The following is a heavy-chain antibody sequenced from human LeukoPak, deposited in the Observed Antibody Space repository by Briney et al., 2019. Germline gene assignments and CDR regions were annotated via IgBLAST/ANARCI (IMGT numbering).Heavy chain of an antibody. Sequence: PGGSLRLSCAASGFTFSSYGMHWVRQAPGKGLEWVAVISYDGSNKYYADSVKGRFTISRDNSKNTLYLQMNSLRAEDTAVYYCAKDLSSGKYYYDSSGYAFDIWGQGTMVTVSS. D-gene: IGHD3-22*01. CDR1: GFTFSSYG. CDR2: ISYDGSNK. CDR3: AKDLSSGKYYYDSSGYAFDI. V-gene: IGHV3-30*18. J-gene: IGHJ3*02.